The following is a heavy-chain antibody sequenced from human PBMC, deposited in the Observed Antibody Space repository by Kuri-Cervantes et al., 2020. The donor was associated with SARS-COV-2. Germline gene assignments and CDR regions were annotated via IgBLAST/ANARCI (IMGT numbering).Heavy chain of an antibody. CDR3: ARQWELPNLGDFDY. Sequence: GESLKISCAASGFTFSSYGMHWVRQAPGKGLEWVAFIRYDGSNKYYADSVKGRFTISRDNSKNTLYLQMNSLRAEDTAVYYCARQWELPNLGDFDYWGQGTLVTVSS. V-gene: IGHV3-30*02. CDR2: IRYDGSNK. D-gene: IGHD1-26*01. J-gene: IGHJ4*02. CDR1: GFTFSSYG.